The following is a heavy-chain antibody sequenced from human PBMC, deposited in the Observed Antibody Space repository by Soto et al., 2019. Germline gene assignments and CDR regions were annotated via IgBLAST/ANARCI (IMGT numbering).Heavy chain of an antibody. Sequence: GESLKISCQTSYEIFTTNWITWVRQIPGKGLEWVGRIDPSDSYTTYNPSLKGHVILSVDKSVKTAYLQWPSLRASDTAIYFCGRDFGSGHADFWGQGTLVTVSS. V-gene: IGHV5-10-1*01. CDR2: IDPSDSYT. CDR1: YEIFTTNW. CDR3: GRDFGSGHADF. D-gene: IGHD1-26*01. J-gene: IGHJ4*02.